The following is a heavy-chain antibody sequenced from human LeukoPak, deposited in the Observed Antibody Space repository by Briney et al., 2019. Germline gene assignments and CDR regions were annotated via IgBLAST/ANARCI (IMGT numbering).Heavy chain of an antibody. CDR1: GYTFTGYY. Sequence: ASVKVSCKASGYTFTGYYMHWVRQAPGQGLEWMGWINPNSGGTNYAQKFQGWVTMTRDTSISTAYMELSRLRSDDTAVYYCARARNPFTIFGGVYYYGMDVWGQGTTVTVSS. J-gene: IGHJ6*02. CDR2: INPNSGGT. CDR3: ARARNPFTIFGGVYYYGMDV. D-gene: IGHD3-3*01. V-gene: IGHV1-2*04.